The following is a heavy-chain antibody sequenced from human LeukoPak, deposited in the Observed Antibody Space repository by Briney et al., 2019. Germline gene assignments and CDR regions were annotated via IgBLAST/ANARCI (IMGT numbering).Heavy chain of an antibody. CDR2: IYSGGST. Sequence: PGGSLRLSCAASGFTFSSYAMSWVRQAPGKGLEWVSVIYSGGSTYYADSVKGRFTISRDNSKNTLYLQMNSLRAEDTAVYYCATKYYYDSSGYYLDAFDIWGQGTMVTVSS. V-gene: IGHV3-53*01. J-gene: IGHJ3*02. CDR3: ATKYYYDSSGYYLDAFDI. D-gene: IGHD3-22*01. CDR1: GFTFSSYA.